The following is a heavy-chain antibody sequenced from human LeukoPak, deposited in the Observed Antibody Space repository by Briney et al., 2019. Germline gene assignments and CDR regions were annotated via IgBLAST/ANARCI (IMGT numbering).Heavy chain of an antibody. V-gene: IGHV4-34*01. CDR1: GGSFSGYY. Sequence: SETLSLTCAVYGGSFSGYYCSWLRQPPGKGLDWIGEINHSGSTNYNPSLKSRVTISVDTTKKQFSLKLSSVTAADTAVYYCARVSWWYYFDYWGQGTTVTVSS. CDR3: ARVSWWYYFDY. D-gene: IGHD2-15*01. J-gene: IGHJ4*03. CDR2: INHSGST.